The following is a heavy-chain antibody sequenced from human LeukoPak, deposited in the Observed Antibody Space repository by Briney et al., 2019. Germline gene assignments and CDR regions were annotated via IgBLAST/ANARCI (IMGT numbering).Heavy chain of an antibody. CDR3: ARALGY. J-gene: IGHJ4*02. V-gene: IGHV3-74*01. Sequence: GGSLRLSCAASGFTFSSHWMHWVRQAPGKGLVWVSHIKGDGSGTSYADSVKGRFTISRDNAKNTLYLQMNSLRAEDTAIYYCARALGYWGQGTLVTVSS. CDR1: GFTFSSHW. CDR2: IKGDGSGT.